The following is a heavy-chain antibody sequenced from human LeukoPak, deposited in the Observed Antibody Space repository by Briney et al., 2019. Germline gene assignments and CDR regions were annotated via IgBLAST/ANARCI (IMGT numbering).Heavy chain of an antibody. Sequence: PSETLSLTCAVYGGSFSGYYWSWIRQPPGKGLEWIGEINHSGSTNYNPFLKSRVTISVDTSKNQFSLKLSSVTAADTAVYYCARAKQQLVRPFDYWGQGTLVTVSS. CDR1: GGSFSGYY. J-gene: IGHJ4*02. CDR2: INHSGST. D-gene: IGHD6-13*01. CDR3: ARAKQQLVRPFDY. V-gene: IGHV4-34*01.